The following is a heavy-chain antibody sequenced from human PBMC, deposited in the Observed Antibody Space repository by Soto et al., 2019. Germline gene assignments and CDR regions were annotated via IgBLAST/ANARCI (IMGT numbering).Heavy chain of an antibody. CDR3: ARGRWSGSYFDY. Sequence: PSETLSLTCTVSGGSVSSGSYYWSWIRQPPGKGLEWIGYIYYSGSTNYNPSLKSRVTISVDTSKNQFSLKLSSVTAADTAVYYCARGRWSGSYFDYWGQGNLVTVSS. D-gene: IGHD1-26*01. V-gene: IGHV4-61*01. CDR1: GGSVSSGSYY. CDR2: IYYSGST. J-gene: IGHJ4*02.